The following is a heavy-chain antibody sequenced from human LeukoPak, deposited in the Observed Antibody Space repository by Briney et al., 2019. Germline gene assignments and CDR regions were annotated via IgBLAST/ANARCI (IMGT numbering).Heavy chain of an antibody. V-gene: IGHV3-33*06. CDR2: IWSDGSYK. D-gene: IGHD3-22*01. J-gene: IGHJ4*02. Sequence: PGGALRLSCAASGFIFSNYGMHWVRQAPGKELDWVAVIWSDGSYKYYADSVKGRFTISRDNSKNTLYLQMNSLRAEDTAVYYCAKHPLTYYYDSSGYYLYYFDYWGQGTLVTVSS. CDR3: AKHPLTYYYDSSGYYLYYFDY. CDR1: GFIFSNYG.